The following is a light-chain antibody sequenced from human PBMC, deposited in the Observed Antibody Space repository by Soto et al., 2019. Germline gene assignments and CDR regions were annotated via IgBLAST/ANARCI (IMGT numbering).Light chain of an antibody. CDR2: SDN. V-gene: IGLV3-21*04. Sequence: SYELTQPPSVAVAPGTTASISCEGNDIGRKSVHWYQKKSGQAPVLVIHSDNDRPSGIPDRFSGSNYGNTDTLTISRVEAGDEAVYYWHVWDSITNHVVFGGGTKLTVL. CDR3: HVWDSITNHVV. J-gene: IGLJ2*01. CDR1: DIGRKS.